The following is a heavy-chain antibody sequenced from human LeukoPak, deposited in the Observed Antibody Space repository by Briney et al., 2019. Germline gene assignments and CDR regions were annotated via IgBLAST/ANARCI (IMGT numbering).Heavy chain of an antibody. CDR2: IYGGGST. D-gene: IGHD1-26*01. CDR3: ARKSGSYPDY. Sequence: GGSLRLSCAASGFTVSSNYMSWVRQPPGKGLEWVSVIYGGGSTYYADSVKGRFTISRDSSKNTLYLQMNSLRAEDTAVYYCARKSGSYPDYWGQGTLVTVSS. V-gene: IGHV3-66*01. J-gene: IGHJ4*02. CDR1: GFTVSSNY.